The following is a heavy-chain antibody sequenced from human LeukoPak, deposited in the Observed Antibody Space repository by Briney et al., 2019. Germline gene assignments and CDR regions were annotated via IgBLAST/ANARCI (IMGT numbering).Heavy chain of an antibody. CDR1: GFTFSDYE. CDR3: AKELPPDRSGFDAFHI. Sequence: GGSLRLSCAGSGFTFSDYEMDWVRQSPERGLEWVSYISSRGGTIYYAVSVKGRFTISGDNAKNSLYLQMNSVRAEDTAVYYCAKELPPDRSGFDAFHIGGKGTMVTVSS. CDR2: ISSRGGTI. V-gene: IGHV3-48*03. J-gene: IGHJ3*02. D-gene: IGHD3-22*01.